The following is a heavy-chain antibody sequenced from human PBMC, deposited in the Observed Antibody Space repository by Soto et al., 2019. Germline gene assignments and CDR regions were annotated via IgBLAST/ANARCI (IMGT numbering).Heavy chain of an antibody. CDR2: IIPIFNST. Sequence: KVSCKVSGSRFSNYVISWVRQAPGHGLEWLGRIIPIFNSTKYAQSFQGRVTITADKSTSTASLELSSLRSDDTAVYYCAREGRGKKAGYNGLVSLGYWGQGTLVTVSS. CDR1: GSRFSNYV. CDR3: AREGRGKKAGYNGLVSLGY. J-gene: IGHJ4*02. D-gene: IGHD2-2*02. V-gene: IGHV1-69*06.